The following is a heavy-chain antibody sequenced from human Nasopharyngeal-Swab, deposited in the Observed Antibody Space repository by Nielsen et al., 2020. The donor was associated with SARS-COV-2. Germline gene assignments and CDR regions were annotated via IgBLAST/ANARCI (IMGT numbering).Heavy chain of an antibody. CDR2: LNPGGSGT. D-gene: IGHD1-14*01. Sequence: GGSLRLSCAGSGFTFSKYWMHWVRQAPGKGLEWVARLNPGGSGTSYVDSVKGRFTISRDNAKSTLFLQLISLRVEDTAMYYCVAPEPDYWGQGTLVTVLL. CDR3: VAPEPDY. CDR1: GFTFSKYW. V-gene: IGHV3-74*01. J-gene: IGHJ4*02.